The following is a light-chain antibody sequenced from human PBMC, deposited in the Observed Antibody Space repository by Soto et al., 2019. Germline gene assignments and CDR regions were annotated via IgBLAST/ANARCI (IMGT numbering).Light chain of an antibody. Sequence: DIVMTQSPDSLAVSLGERATINCKSSQSVLYSSNNKNYLTWYQQKPGQPPRLLIYWASTRESGVPDRFSGSGSGTDFTLTISSLRAEDVAVYYCQHHYSTPPAFGGGTKVEIK. V-gene: IGKV4-1*01. CDR2: WAS. CDR3: QHHYSTPPA. CDR1: QSVLYSSNNKNY. J-gene: IGKJ4*02.